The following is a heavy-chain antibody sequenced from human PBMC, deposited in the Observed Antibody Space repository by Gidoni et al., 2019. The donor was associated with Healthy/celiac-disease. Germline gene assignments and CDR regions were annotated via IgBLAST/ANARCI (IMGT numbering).Heavy chain of an antibody. CDR2: IYYSGST. Sequence: QAQLQQSGPGLVKPSETLSLTCTVSGGSISSYYWSWIRQPPGKGLEWIGYIYYSGSTNYNPSLKSRVTISVDTSKNQFSLKLSSVTAADTTVYYCARHVQGSGYNDYFDYWGQGTLVTVSS. CDR1: GGSISSYY. V-gene: IGHV4-59*08. J-gene: IGHJ4*02. CDR3: ARHVQGSGYNDYFDY. D-gene: IGHD3-22*01.